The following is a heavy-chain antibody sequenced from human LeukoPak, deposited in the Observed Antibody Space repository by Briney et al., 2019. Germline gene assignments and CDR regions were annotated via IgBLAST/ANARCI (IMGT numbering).Heavy chain of an antibody. V-gene: IGHV4-61*05. CDR3: ARYVWGSYPTFEDY. J-gene: IGHJ4*02. D-gene: IGHD3-16*02. CDR2: ISYSGNT. CDR1: GGSISSSSYY. Sequence: SETLSLTCTVSGGSISSSSYYWGWIRQPPGKGLEWIGYISYSGNTNYNPSFKSRVTISVDTSNNQFSLKLSSVTAADTAAYYCARYVWGSYPTFEDYWGQGTLVTVSS.